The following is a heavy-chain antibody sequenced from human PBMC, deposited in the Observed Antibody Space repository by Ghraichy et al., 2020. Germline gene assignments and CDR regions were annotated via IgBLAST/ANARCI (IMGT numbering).Heavy chain of an antibody. D-gene: IGHD1-7*01. CDR1: GGSFSGYY. V-gene: IGHV4-34*01. Sequence: SDTLSLTCAVYGGSFSGYYWSWIRQPPGKGLEWIGEINHSGSTNYNPSLKSRVTISVDTSKNQFSLKLSSVTAADTAVYYCARGLGGWGTTEYWGQGTLVTVSS. CDR2: INHSGST. CDR3: ARGLGGWGTTEY. J-gene: IGHJ4*02.